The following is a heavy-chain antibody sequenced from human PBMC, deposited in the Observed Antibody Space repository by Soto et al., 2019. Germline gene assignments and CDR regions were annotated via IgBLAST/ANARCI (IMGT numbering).Heavy chain of an antibody. V-gene: IGHV1-69*12. D-gene: IGHD3-10*01. CDR1: GGTFSSYA. CDR2: IIPIFGTA. CDR3: ARVNSYGPGSYPNWFDP. Sequence: QVQLVQSGAEVKKPGSSVKVSCKASGGTFSSYAISWVRQAPGQGLEWMGGIIPIFGTANYAQKFQGRVTITADESTSTAYLELSSLRSEDTAVYYCARVNSYGPGSYPNWFDPWGQGTLVTVSS. J-gene: IGHJ5*02.